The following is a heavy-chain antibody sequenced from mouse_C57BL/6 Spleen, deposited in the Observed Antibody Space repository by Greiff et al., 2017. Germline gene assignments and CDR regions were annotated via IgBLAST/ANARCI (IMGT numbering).Heavy chain of an antibody. CDR3: TRAYYRNYLDD. CDR1: GFTFSSYS. Sequence: EVKLMESGEGLVKPGGSLKLSCAASGFTFSSYSMSWVRQTPETRLEWVAYISSGGDYLCYADTVKGRFTISRDNARNTLDLQMSSLKSEDTAMYYCTRAYYRNYLDDGGQGTTLTVSS. CDR2: ISSGGDYL. J-gene: IGHJ2*01. V-gene: IGHV5-9-1*02. D-gene: IGHD2-14*01.